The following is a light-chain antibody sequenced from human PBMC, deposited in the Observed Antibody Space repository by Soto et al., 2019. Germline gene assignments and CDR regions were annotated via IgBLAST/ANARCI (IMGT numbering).Light chain of an antibody. V-gene: IGLV2-14*01. Sequence: QSALTQPASVSWSPGHSITISCTGTSSDVGGYNYVSWSQQHPGKAPQLMIYEVSNRPSGVSNRFSGSKSGNTASLTISGLQAEEEADYYCSSYTSSTNYVFGTGTKVTVL. CDR1: SSDVGGYNY. CDR3: SSYTSSTNYV. CDR2: EVS. J-gene: IGLJ1*01.